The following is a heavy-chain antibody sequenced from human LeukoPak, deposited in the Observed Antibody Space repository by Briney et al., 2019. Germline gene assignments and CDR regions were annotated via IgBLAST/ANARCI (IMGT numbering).Heavy chain of an antibody. Sequence: GGSLRLSCAASGFTFSSYAMSWVRQAPGEGLEWVSAISGSGGSTYYADSVKGRFTISRDNSKNTLYLQMNSLRAEDTAVYYCAKKDRYSSGWYDGYFQHWGQGTLVTVSS. D-gene: IGHD6-19*01. V-gene: IGHV3-23*01. CDR1: GFTFSSYA. CDR3: AKKDRYSSGWYDGYFQH. CDR2: ISGSGGST. J-gene: IGHJ1*01.